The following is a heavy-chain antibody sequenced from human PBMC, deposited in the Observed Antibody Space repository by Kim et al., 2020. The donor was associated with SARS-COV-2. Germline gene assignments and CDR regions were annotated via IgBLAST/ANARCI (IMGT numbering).Heavy chain of an antibody. J-gene: IGHJ6*02. CDR3: ARAEEVLRYFDWLPGYYYGMDV. CDR1: GFTFSSYW. V-gene: IGHV3-7*01. D-gene: IGHD3-9*01. CDR2: IKQDGSEK. Sequence: GGSLRLSCAASGFTFSSYWMSWVRQAPGKGLEWVANIKQDGSEKYYVDSVKGRFTISRDNAKNSLYLQMNSLRAEDTAVYYCARAEEVLRYFDWLPGYYYGMDVWGQGTTVTVSS.